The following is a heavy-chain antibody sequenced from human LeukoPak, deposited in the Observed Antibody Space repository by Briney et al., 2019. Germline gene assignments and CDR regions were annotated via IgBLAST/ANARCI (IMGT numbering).Heavy chain of an antibody. CDR2: IIPIFGTA. CDR1: GGTFSSYA. J-gene: IGHJ5*02. V-gene: IGHV1-69*13. D-gene: IGHD6-13*01. CDR3: ARDRVAAATSTDWFDP. Sequence: PGASVKVSCKASGGTFSSYAISWVRQAPGQGLEWMGGIIPIFGTANYAQKFQGRVTITADESTSTAYMELSSLRSEDTAVYYCARDRVAAATSTDWFDPWGQGTLVTVSS.